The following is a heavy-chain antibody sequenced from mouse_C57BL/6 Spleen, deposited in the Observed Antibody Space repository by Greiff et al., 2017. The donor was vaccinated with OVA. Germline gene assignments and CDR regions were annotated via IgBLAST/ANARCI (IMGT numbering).Heavy chain of an antibody. Sequence: DVQLQESGPGLVKPSQSLSLTCSVTGYSITSGYYWNWIRQFPGNKLEWMGYISYDGSNNYNPSLKNRISITRDTSKNQFFLKLNSVTTEDTATYYCAREGNYDYDDGYAMGCWGQGTSVTVSS. V-gene: IGHV3-6*01. CDR3: AREGNYDYDDGYAMGC. CDR1: GYSITSGYY. CDR2: ISYDGSN. J-gene: IGHJ4*01. D-gene: IGHD2-4*01.